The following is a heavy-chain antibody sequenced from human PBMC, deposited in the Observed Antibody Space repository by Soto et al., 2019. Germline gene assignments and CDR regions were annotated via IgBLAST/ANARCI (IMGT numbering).Heavy chain of an antibody. V-gene: IGHV3-21*01. D-gene: IGHD3-3*01. Sequence: PGGSLRLACAVSGFPFDSYSMSWVRQAPGQGLEWLASLSSGSFYIFHADSIRGRFTISRDDAKNLLFLQMNSLTIEDTATYYCAREANTIYAPHGLDVWGQGTAVTVPS. J-gene: IGHJ6*02. CDR3: AREANTIYAPHGLDV. CDR1: GFPFDSYS. CDR2: LSSGSFYI.